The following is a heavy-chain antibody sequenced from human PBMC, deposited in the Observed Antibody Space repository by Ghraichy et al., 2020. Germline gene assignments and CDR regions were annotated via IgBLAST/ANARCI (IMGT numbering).Heavy chain of an antibody. D-gene: IGHD3-3*01. V-gene: IGHV3-74*01. Sequence: GGSLRLSCTASGFIFRNYWMVWVRQAPGEGLVWVSRIHSDASDSDYADSVEGRFIMSRDNDKNTLYLQMNSLRVEDTAVYYCGRVRGGYYFDFWGQGTLVTVSS. J-gene: IGHJ4*02. CDR2: IHSDASDS. CDR3: GRVRGGYYFDF. CDR1: GFIFRNYW.